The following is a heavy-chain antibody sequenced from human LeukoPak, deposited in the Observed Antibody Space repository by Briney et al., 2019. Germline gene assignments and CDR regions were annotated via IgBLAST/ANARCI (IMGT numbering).Heavy chain of an antibody. Sequence: SLRLSCAASGFTFDDYAMHWVRQAPGKGLEWVSGISWDSGSIGYADSVKGRFTISRDNAKNSLYLQMNSLRAENTALYYCAKDISGGWYGENYLDYWGQGTLVTVSS. V-gene: IGHV3-9*01. CDR2: ISWDSGSI. D-gene: IGHD6-19*01. CDR1: GFTFDDYA. CDR3: AKDISGGWYGENYLDY. J-gene: IGHJ4*02.